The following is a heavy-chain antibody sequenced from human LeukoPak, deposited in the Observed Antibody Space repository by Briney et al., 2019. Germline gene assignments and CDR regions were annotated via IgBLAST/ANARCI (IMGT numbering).Heavy chain of an antibody. D-gene: IGHD2-2*02. CDR3: AKGLGCSGTACHTEDLGACFDY. Sequence: GGSLRLSCEASGFAFSNSAMSWVRQAPGQGLEWVSIINGSTGNTYYADSVKGRFTVSRDNTRGTVYLQMNSLRVEDTAVYYCAKGLGCSGTACHTEDLGACFDYWGQGTLVTVSS. J-gene: IGHJ4*02. V-gene: IGHV3-23*01. CDR1: GFAFSNSA. CDR2: INGSTGNT.